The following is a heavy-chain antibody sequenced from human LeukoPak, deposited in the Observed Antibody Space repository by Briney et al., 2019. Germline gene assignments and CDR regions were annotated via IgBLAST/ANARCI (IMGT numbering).Heavy chain of an antibody. J-gene: IGHJ6*02. CDR1: GGSISSYY. Sequence: SETLSLTCTVSGGSISSYYWSWIRPPPGKGLEWIGYIYYSGSTNYNPSLKSRVTISVDTSKNQFSLKLSSVTAADTAVYYCARISHYGGTDYYYYGMDVWGQGTTVTVSS. V-gene: IGHV4-59*08. CDR3: ARISHYGGTDYYYYGMDV. D-gene: IGHD4-23*01. CDR2: IYYSGST.